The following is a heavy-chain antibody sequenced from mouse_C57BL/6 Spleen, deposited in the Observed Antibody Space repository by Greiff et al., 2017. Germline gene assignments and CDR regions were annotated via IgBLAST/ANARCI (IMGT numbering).Heavy chain of an antibody. CDR1: GYAFTNYL. V-gene: IGHV1-54*01. D-gene: IGHD1-1*01. J-gene: IGHJ1*03. Sequence: QVQLQQSGAELVRPGTSVKVSCKASGYAFTNYLIEWVKQRPGQGLEWIGVINPGSGGTNYNEKFKGKATLTADKSSSTAYMQLSSLTSEDSAVYFCERSNYGSSYWYFEVWGTGTTVTVSS. CDR3: ERSNYGSSYWYFEV. CDR2: INPGSGGT.